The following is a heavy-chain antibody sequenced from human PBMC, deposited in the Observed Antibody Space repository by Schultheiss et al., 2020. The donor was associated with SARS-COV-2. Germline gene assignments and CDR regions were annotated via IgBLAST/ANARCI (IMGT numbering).Heavy chain of an antibody. Sequence: GGSLRLSCAASGFTFSSYEMNWVRQAPGKGLEWVSYISSSGSTIYYADSVKGRFTISRDNAKNSLYLQMNSLRAEDTAVYYCAREGYCSGGSCYSSPNSFYYYYGMDVWGQGTTVTVSS. CDR1: GFTFSSYE. D-gene: IGHD2-15*01. J-gene: IGHJ6*02. CDR3: AREGYCSGGSCYSSPNSFYYYYGMDV. V-gene: IGHV3-48*03. CDR2: ISSSGSTI.